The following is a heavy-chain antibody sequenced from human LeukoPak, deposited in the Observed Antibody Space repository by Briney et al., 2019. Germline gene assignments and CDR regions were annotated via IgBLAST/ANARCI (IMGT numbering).Heavy chain of an antibody. CDR1: GFTFSSYG. J-gene: IGHJ4*02. CDR3: AKDMGAGSGSPYYFDY. D-gene: IGHD3-10*01. V-gene: IGHV3-NL1*01. CDR2: ISGSGGST. Sequence: PGGSLRLSCAASGFTFSSYGMHWVRQAPGKGLEWVSAISGSGGSTYYADSVKGRFTISRDNSKNTLYLQMNSLRAEDTAVYYCAKDMGAGSGSPYYFDYWGQGTLVTVSS.